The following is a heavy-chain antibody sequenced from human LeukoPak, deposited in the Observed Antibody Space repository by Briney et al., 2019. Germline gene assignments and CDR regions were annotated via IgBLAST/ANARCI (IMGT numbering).Heavy chain of an antibody. J-gene: IGHJ4*02. V-gene: IGHV1-18*01. D-gene: IGHD1-26*01. CDR2: ISAYNGNT. Sequence: GASVKVSCKASGYTFTSYGISWVRQAPGQGLEWMGWISAYNGNTNYAQKLQGRVTMTTDTSTSTAYMELRSLRSDDTAVYYCAREGPTLVGATFAYFDYWGQGTLVTVSS. CDR3: AREGPTLVGATFAYFDY. CDR1: GYTFTSYG.